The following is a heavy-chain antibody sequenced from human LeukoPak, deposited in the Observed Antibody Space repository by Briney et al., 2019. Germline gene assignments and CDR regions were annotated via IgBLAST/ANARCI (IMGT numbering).Heavy chain of an antibody. CDR3: ARQKGNFDY. Sequence: PSETLSLTCTVSGGSISSSGYYWGWIRQPPGKGLEWIGTIYYSGTTYYNPSLKSRVTISVDTPKNQFSLNLSSVTAADTAVYYCARQKGNFDYWGQGTLVTVSS. CDR1: GGSISSSGYY. D-gene: IGHD3-10*01. J-gene: IGHJ4*02. V-gene: IGHV4-39*01. CDR2: IYYSGTT.